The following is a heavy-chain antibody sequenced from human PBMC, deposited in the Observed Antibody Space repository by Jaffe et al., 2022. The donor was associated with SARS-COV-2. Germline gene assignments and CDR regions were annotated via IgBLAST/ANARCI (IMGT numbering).Heavy chain of an antibody. Sequence: QVQLVESGGGVVQPGRSLRLSCAASGFTFSSYGMHWVRQAPGKGLEWVAVISYDGSNKYYADSVKGRFTISRDNSKNTLYLQMNSLRAEDTAVYYCAKIPSENGMDVWGQGTTVTVSS. D-gene: IGHD2-21*01. CDR3: AKIPSENGMDV. V-gene: IGHV3-30*18. CDR1: GFTFSSYG. CDR2: ISYDGSNK. J-gene: IGHJ6*02.